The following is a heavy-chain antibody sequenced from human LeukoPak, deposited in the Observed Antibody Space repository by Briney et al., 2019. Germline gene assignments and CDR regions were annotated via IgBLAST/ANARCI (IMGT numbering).Heavy chain of an antibody. CDR1: GFTFDDYA. CDR2: ISWDSGSI. V-gene: IGHV3-9*01. CDR3: AKERASGSYGEDFDY. D-gene: IGHD1-26*01. Sequence: GGSLRLSCAASGFTFDDYAMHWVRQAPGEGLEWVSGISWDSGSIGYADSVKGRFTISRDNAKNSLYLQMNSLRAEDTALYYCAKERASGSYGEDFDYCGQGTLVTVSS. J-gene: IGHJ4*02.